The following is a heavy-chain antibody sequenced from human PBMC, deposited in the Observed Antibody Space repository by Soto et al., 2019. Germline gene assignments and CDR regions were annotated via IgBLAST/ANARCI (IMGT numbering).Heavy chain of an antibody. V-gene: IGHV4-34*01. Sequence: SETLSLTCTVSGGSISSYNWSWIRQPPGKGLEWIGEINHSGSANYNPSLKSRVTISVDTSKNQFSLKLRSVTAADTAVYYCAKGGRYTDFYYYYGMEVWGQGTTVTVSS. CDR2: INHSGSA. D-gene: IGHD3-10*01. J-gene: IGHJ6*02. CDR3: AKGGRYTDFYYYYGMEV. CDR1: GGSISSYN.